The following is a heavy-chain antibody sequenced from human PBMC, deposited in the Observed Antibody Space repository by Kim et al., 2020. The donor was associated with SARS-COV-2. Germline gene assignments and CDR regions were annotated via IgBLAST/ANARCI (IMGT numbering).Heavy chain of an antibody. D-gene: IGHD3-9*01. CDR3: ARAGITIFLSHMDV. J-gene: IGHJ6*02. V-gene: IGHV1-18*01. Sequence: AQKLQGRVTMTTDTSTSTAYMELRSLRSDDTAVYYCARAGITIFLSHMDVWGQGTTVTVSS.